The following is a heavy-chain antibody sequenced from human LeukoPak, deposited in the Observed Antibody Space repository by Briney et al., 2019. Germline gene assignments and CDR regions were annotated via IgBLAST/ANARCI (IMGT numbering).Heavy chain of an antibody. J-gene: IGHJ4*02. CDR3: ARDNGNYYDSSGYQGGLDY. Sequence: ASVKVSYKASGYTFTSYYMHWVRQAPGQGLEWMGIINPSGGSTSYAQKFQGRVTMTRDTSTSTVYMELSSLRSEDTAVYYCARDNGNYYDSSGYQGGLDYWGQGTLVTVSS. D-gene: IGHD3-22*01. V-gene: IGHV1-46*01. CDR1: GYTFTSYY. CDR2: INPSGGST.